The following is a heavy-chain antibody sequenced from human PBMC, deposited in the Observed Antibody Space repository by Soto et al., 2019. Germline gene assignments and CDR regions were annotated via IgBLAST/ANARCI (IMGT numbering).Heavy chain of an antibody. CDR1: SDSVSSYY. D-gene: IGHD6-19*01. J-gene: IGHJ4*02. CDR2: TDYSGNT. CDR3: ARAVGDPLYYLDY. Sequence: SETLSLTCTVSSDSVSSYYWIWIRQSPGKGLEWIGYTDYSGNTNYNPSLKSRVTISGDTSKNQFSLRLSSVTAADTAVYYCARAVGDPLYYLDYWGQGTLVTVSS. V-gene: IGHV4-59*08.